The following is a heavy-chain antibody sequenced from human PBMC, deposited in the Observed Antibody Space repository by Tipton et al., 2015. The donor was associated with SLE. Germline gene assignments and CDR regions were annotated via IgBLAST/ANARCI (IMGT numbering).Heavy chain of an antibody. V-gene: IGHV4-39*07. J-gene: IGHJ3*02. CDR3: ARDTPSPRAI. Sequence: TLSLTCTVSGGSISSSSYYWGWFRQPPGKGLEWIGSVYYSGSTYYNPSLKSRVTISVDTSKNPFSLKLSSVTAADTAVYYCARDTPSPRAIWGQGTMVTVSS. CDR1: GGSISSSSYY. D-gene: IGHD3-10*01. CDR2: VYYSGST.